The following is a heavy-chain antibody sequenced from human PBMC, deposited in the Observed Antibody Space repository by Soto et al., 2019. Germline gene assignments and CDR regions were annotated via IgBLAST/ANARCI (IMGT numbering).Heavy chain of an antibody. CDR3: ARDRGRDSNGYYGLCMDV. D-gene: IGHD3-22*01. V-gene: IGHV1-69*13. CDR2: IIPIFGTA. CDR1: GGTFSSYA. Sequence: SVKVSCKASGGTFSSYAISWVRQAPGQGLEWMGGIIPIFGTANYAQKFQGRVTITADESTSTAYMELSSLRSEDTAVYYCARDRGRDSNGYYGLCMDVWGQGTTVTVSS. J-gene: IGHJ6*02.